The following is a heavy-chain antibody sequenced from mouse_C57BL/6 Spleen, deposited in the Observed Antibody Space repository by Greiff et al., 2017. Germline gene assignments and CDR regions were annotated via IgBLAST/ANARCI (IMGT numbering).Heavy chain of an antibody. J-gene: IGHJ4*01. Sequence: QVQLQQPGAELVRPGSSVKLSCKASGYTFTSYWLDWVKQRPGQGLEWIGNIYPSDSETHYNQKFKDKATLTVDQSSSTAYMQLSSLTSEYSAVYYCARWGLDYYAMDYWGQGTSVTVSS. CDR1: GYTFTSYW. V-gene: IGHV1-61*01. CDR2: IYPSDSET. D-gene: IGHD3-3*01. CDR3: ARWGLDYYAMDY.